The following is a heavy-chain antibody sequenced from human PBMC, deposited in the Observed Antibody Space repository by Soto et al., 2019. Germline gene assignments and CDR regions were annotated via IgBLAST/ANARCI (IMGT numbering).Heavy chain of an antibody. J-gene: IGHJ5*02. Sequence: GGSLRRSWAAAGFTFSSHAMHWVRQAPGKGLEWVAIISYDGSSKYYADSVKGRFTVSRDKSKNTLYLHMHSLRVEDTAIYYCARVCITMIALNWFDPWGQRTLVTVSS. CDR2: ISYDGSSK. CDR1: GFTFSSHA. D-gene: IGHD3-22*01. CDR3: ARVCITMIALNWFDP. V-gene: IGHV3-30-3*01.